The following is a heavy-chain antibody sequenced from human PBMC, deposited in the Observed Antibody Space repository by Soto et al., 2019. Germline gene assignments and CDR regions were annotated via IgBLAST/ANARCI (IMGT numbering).Heavy chain of an antibody. Sequence: GGSLRLSCAASGFTFSSYAMSWVRQAPGKGLEWVSAISGSGGSTYYADSVKGRFTISRDNSKNTLYLQMNSLRAEDTAVYYCAKCGIVVVPAASSNWFDPWGQGTLVTVSS. D-gene: IGHD2-2*01. V-gene: IGHV3-23*01. CDR1: GFTFSSYA. J-gene: IGHJ5*02. CDR3: AKCGIVVVPAASSNWFDP. CDR2: ISGSGGST.